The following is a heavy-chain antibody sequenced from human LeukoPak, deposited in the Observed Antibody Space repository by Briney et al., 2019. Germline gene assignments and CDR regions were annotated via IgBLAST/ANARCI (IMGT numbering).Heavy chain of an antibody. V-gene: IGHV1-8*03. CDR1: GYTFTSYD. CDR3: ARGKWLVSYYYYMDV. Sequence: ASVKVSCKASGYTFTSYDINWVRQATGQGLEWMGWMNPNSGNTGYAQKFQGRVTITRNTSISTAYMELSSLRSEDTAVYYCARGKWLVSYYYYMDVWGKGTTVTVSS. J-gene: IGHJ6*03. D-gene: IGHD6-19*01. CDR2: MNPNSGNT.